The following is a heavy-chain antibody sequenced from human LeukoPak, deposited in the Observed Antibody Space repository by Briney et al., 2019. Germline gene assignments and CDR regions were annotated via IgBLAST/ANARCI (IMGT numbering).Heavy chain of an antibody. CDR2: IYYSGTT. CDR3: ARSITTYYYDSSGYSHFDY. J-gene: IGHJ4*02. CDR1: GGSISSGDYY. D-gene: IGHD3-22*01. Sequence: SETLSLTCTVSGGSISSGDYYWSWIRQHPGKGLEWIGCIYYSGTTYYNPSLKSRVTISLDTSKDQFSLKLSSVTAADTAVYYCARSITTYYYDSSGYSHFDYWGQGTLVTVSS. V-gene: IGHV4-31*03.